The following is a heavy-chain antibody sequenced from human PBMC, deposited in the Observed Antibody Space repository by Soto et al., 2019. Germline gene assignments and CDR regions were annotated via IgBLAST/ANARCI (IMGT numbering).Heavy chain of an antibody. V-gene: IGHV1-18*01. D-gene: IGHD5-12*01. CDR1: GYTFTSYG. Sequence: ASVKVSCKASGYTFTSYGISWVRQAPGQGLEWMGWISAYNGNTNYAQKLQGRVTMTTDTSTSTAYMELRSLRSDDTAVYYCARGGYSGYHGSWFDPWGQGTLVTVSS. CDR3: ARGGYSGYHGSWFDP. CDR2: ISAYNGNT. J-gene: IGHJ5*02.